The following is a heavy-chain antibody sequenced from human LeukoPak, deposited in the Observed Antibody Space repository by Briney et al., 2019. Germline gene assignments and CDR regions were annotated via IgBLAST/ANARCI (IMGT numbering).Heavy chain of an antibody. CDR2: IYYSGST. CDR1: GGSISGYY. D-gene: IGHD6-13*01. CDR3: ARVVSSTWYDTFDI. J-gene: IGHJ3*02. Sequence: PSETLSLTCTVSGGSISGYYWSWIRQPPGKGLEWIGYIYYSGSTNYNPSLKSRVTISVDTSKNQFSLKLSSVTAADTAVYYCARVVSSTWYDTFDIWGQGTMVIVSS. V-gene: IGHV4-59*01.